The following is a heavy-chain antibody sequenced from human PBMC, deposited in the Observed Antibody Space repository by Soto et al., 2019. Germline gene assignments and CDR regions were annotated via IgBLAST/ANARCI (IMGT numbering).Heavy chain of an antibody. CDR3: ARETYYFDY. J-gene: IGHJ4*02. V-gene: IGHV3-7*01. CDR2: IKQDGSEK. CDR1: GFTLSTYW. Sequence: PGGSLRLSCAASGFTLSTYWMSWVRQAPGKGLEWVANIKQDGSEKYYVDSVKGRFTISRDNADNSLYLQMNSLRAEDTAVYYCARETYYFDYWGQGALVTVSS.